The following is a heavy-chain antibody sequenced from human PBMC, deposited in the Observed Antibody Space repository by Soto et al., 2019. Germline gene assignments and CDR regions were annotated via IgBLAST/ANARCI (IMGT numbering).Heavy chain of an antibody. D-gene: IGHD2-15*01. V-gene: IGHV3-48*02. CDR3: ARESVVVAAKVDYGMDV. Sequence: EVQLVESGGGLVQPGGSLRLSCAASGFTFSSYDMNWVRQAPGKGLEWVAYISSNSYTIYYADSVKGRFPISRDNAKNSLYLQMNSLRDEDTAVYYCARESVVVAAKVDYGMDVWGQGTTVTVSS. J-gene: IGHJ6*02. CDR1: GFTFSSYD. CDR2: ISSNSYTI.